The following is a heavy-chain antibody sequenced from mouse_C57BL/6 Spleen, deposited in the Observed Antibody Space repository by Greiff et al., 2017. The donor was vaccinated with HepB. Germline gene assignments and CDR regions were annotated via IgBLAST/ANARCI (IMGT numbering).Heavy chain of an antibody. CDR1: GYTFTSYW. D-gene: IGHD2-3*01. J-gene: IGHJ1*03. V-gene: IGHV1-53*01. Sequence: QVQLQQPGTELVKPGASVKLSCKASGYTFTSYWMHWVKQRPGQGLEWIGNINPSNGGTNYNEKFKSKTTLTVDKSSSTAYMQLSSLTSEDSAVYYCARGGYYVEYFDVWGTGTTVTVSS. CDR3: ARGGYYVEYFDV. CDR2: INPSNGGT.